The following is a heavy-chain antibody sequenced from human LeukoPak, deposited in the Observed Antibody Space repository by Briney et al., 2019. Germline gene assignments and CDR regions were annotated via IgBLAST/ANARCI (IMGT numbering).Heavy chain of an antibody. V-gene: IGHV3-30*18. CDR1: GFTFSSYG. J-gene: IGHJ2*01. CDR2: ISYDGSNK. CDR3: AKEYSYGYWYFDL. D-gene: IGHD5-18*01. Sequence: PGGSLRLSCAASGFTFSSYGMHWVRQAPGKGLEWVALISYDGSNKYSEDSVKGRFTISRDNSKNTLYLQMNSLRAEDSAVYYCAKEYSYGYWYFDLWGRGTLVTVSS.